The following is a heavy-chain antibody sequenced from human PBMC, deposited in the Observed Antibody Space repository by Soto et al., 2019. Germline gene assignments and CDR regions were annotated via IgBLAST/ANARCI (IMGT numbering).Heavy chain of an antibody. Sequence: GASVKVSCKVSGYTLTELSMHWVRQAPGKGLEWMGGFDPEDGETIYAQKFQGRVTMTEDTSTDTAYMELSSLRSEGTAVYYCATDPLLTGTTSYWGQGTLVTVSS. D-gene: IGHD1-7*01. V-gene: IGHV1-24*01. CDR3: ATDPLLTGTTSY. CDR2: FDPEDGET. CDR1: GYTLTELS. J-gene: IGHJ4*02.